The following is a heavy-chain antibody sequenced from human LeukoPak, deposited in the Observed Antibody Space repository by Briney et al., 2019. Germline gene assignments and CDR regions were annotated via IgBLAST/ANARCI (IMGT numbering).Heavy chain of an antibody. D-gene: IGHD3-9*01. J-gene: IGHJ4*02. V-gene: IGHV4-59*01. CDR2: VFYSGTT. CDR1: GGSISSYY. Sequence: SETLSLTCTVSGGSISSYYWSWIRQPPGKGLEWIGCVFYSGTTSYNPSLKNRVTMSVDTSKNQFSLHLNYVTAADTAVYYCAVLTGNNYLDYWGQGTLVTVSS. CDR3: AVLTGNNYLDY.